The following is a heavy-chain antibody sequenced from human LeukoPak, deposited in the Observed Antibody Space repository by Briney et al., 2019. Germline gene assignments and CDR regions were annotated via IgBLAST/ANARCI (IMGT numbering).Heavy chain of an antibody. CDR1: GGSISSGGYY. CDR2: IYYSGST. Sequence: SQTLSLTCTVSGGSISSGGYYWSWIRQHPGKGLEWIGYIYYSGSTYYNPSLKSRVTISVDTSKNQFSLKLSSVTAADTAVYYCARAGIVVVPAAKGDYFDYWGQGTLVTVSS. CDR3: ARAGIVVVPAAKGDYFDY. D-gene: IGHD2-2*01. V-gene: IGHV4-31*03. J-gene: IGHJ4*02.